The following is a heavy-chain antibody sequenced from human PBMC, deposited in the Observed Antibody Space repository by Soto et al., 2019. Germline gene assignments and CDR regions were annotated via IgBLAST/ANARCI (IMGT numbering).Heavy chain of an antibody. CDR1: GGSFSGYY. Sequence: SETLSLTCAVYGGSFSGYYWSWIRQPPGKGLEWIGEINHRGSNNYNPSLKSRVTISVDTSKNQFSLKLSSVTAADTAVYYCAREGEGTMVRGVTRGPFDYWGQGTLVTVSS. D-gene: IGHD3-10*01. J-gene: IGHJ4*02. CDR3: AREGEGTMVRGVTRGPFDY. CDR2: INHRGSN. V-gene: IGHV4-34*01.